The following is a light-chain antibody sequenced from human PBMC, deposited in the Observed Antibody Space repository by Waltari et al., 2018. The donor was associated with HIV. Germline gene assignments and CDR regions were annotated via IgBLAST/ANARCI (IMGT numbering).Light chain of an antibody. V-gene: IGLV1-44*01. CDR2: SNN. CDR1: SSNIGRNT. J-gene: IGLJ1*01. CDR3: AAWDDSLNGYV. Sequence: QSVLTQPPSASGTPGQRVTISCSGSSSNIGRNTVNWYQQLPGTAPKLLIYSNNQRPSGFPDRFSGSKSGTSASLAISGLQSEDEADYYCAAWDDSLNGYVFGTGTKVTVL.